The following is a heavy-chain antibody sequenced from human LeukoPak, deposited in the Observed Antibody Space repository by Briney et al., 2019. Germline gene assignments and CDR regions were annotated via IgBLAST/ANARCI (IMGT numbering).Heavy chain of an antibody. CDR2: IIPNLGIA. Sequence: SVNLSCKAAGCTFSSYAISWVRQAPGQGLEWMGRIIPNLGIANYAQKFQGRVTITAYKSTSTTYMELSRLRSEDTAVAYCASAVDCSGYSYDTSGYYGMDVWGQGTTVTVSS. D-gene: IGHD3-22*01. V-gene: IGHV1-69*04. CDR3: ASAVDCSGYSYDTSGYYGMDV. J-gene: IGHJ6*02. CDR1: GCTFSSYA.